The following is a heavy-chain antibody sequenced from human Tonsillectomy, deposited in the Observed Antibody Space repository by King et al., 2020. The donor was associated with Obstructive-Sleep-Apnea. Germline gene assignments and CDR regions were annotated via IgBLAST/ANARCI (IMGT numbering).Heavy chain of an antibody. V-gene: IGHV3-11*06. CDR1: GFKVSDYY. D-gene: IGHD4-17*01. Sequence: VQLVESGGGLVKPDGSLRLSCAASGFKVSDYYMSWIRQAPGKGLEWVSYSSSSSNYIDYANSVKGRFTMSRENAKNLLYLQMNSLRAEDTAVYYCARIYGNYALDVWGQGTTVTVSS. CDR2: SSSSSNYI. J-gene: IGHJ6*02. CDR3: ARIYGNYALDV.